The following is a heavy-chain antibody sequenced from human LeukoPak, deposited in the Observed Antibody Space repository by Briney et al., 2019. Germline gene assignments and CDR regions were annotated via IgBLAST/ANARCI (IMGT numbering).Heavy chain of an antibody. Sequence: GGSLKLSCAASGFIFSGSDMHWVRQASGKGLEWVGRIRSKANNYATAYAASVKGRLTISRDDSKNTAYLQMNSLKTEDTAVYYCTYYRTGGLVGGSAYYYGMDVWGQGTTVTVSS. V-gene: IGHV3-73*01. J-gene: IGHJ6*02. CDR3: TYYRTGGLVGGSAYYYGMDV. CDR1: GFIFSGSD. D-gene: IGHD3-16*01. CDR2: IRSKANNYAT.